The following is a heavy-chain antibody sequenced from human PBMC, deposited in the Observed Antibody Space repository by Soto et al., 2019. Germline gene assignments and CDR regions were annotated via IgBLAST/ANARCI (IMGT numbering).Heavy chain of an antibody. D-gene: IGHD3-22*01. CDR3: ARDRCSYDSRAYQGVDWYFDL. J-gene: IGHJ2*01. Sequence: PGGSLRLSCAASGFIFSNYGMHWVRQAPGKGLEWVAVIWYDGSHESYADSVKGRFTISRDNSKNTLFLQMNSLRAEDTAVYYCARDRCSYDSRAYQGVDWYFDLWGRGTLVTVS. V-gene: IGHV3-33*01. CDR1: GFIFSNYG. CDR2: IWYDGSHE.